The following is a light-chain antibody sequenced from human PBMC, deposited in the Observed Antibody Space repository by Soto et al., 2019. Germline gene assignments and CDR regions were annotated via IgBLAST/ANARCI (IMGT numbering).Light chain of an antibody. CDR1: QSITIY. V-gene: IGKV1-39*01. CDR2: GAS. Sequence: DIQMTQSRSTLSGSVGDRVTITCRASQSITIYLNWYQQKPGEAPNLLIFGASTLQSGVPSRFSGSGSGTDFTLTISSLQPEDSATYYCQQSYSTLWTFGQGTKVDIK. J-gene: IGKJ1*01. CDR3: QQSYSTLWT.